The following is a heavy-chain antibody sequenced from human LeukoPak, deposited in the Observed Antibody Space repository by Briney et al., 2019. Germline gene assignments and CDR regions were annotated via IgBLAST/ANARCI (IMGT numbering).Heavy chain of an antibody. CDR3: ARPSKVRGHAFDI. D-gene: IGHD3-10*01. V-gene: IGHV4-39*06. CDR1: GGSISSSSYY. Sequence: SETLSLTCTVSGGSISSSSYYWGWIRQPPGKGLEWIGSIYYSGSTYYNPSLKSRVTISVDTSKNQFPLKLSSVTAADTAVYYCARPSKVRGHAFDIWGQGTMVTVSS. J-gene: IGHJ3*02. CDR2: IYYSGST.